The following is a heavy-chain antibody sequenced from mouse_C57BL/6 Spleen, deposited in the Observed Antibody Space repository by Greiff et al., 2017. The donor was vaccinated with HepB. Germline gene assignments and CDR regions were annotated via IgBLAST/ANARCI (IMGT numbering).Heavy chain of an antibody. CDR1: GFTFSDYG. Sequence: EVHLVESGGGLVKPGGSLKLSCAASGFTFSDYGMDWVRQAPEKGLEWVAYISSGSSTSYYADTVKGRFTISRDNAKNTLFLQMTSLRSEDTAMYYCASGSPFAYWGQGTLVTVSA. CDR2: ISSGSSTS. D-gene: IGHD1-1*02. J-gene: IGHJ3*01. CDR3: ASGSPFAY. V-gene: IGHV5-17*01.